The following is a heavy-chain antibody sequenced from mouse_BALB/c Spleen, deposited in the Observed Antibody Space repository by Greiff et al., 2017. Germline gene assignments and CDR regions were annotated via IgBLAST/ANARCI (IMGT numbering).Heavy chain of an antibody. CDR2: IYPYNGGT. CDR3: ASGMSTTWFAY. Sequence: VQLKQSGPKLVKPGASVKISCKASGYTFTDYNMHWVKQSHGKSLEWIGYIYPYNGGTGYNQKFKSKATLTVDNSSSTAYMELRSLTSEDSAVYYCASGMSTTWFAYWGQGTLVTVSA. V-gene: IGHV1S29*02. D-gene: IGHD2-4*01. J-gene: IGHJ3*01. CDR1: GYTFTDYN.